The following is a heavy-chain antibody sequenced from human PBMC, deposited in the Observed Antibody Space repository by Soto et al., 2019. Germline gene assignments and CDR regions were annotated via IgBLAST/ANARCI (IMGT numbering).Heavy chain of an antibody. V-gene: IGHV4-30-2*01. D-gene: IGHD6-19*01. Sequence: QLQLQESGSGLVKPSQTLSLTCAVSGGSISSGGYSWSWIRQPPGKGLEWIGYIYHSGSTYYNPSPKSRATISVDRSKNQFSLKLSSVTAADTAVYYCARAGGLGAVAVDYWGQGTLVTVSS. CDR3: ARAGGLGAVAVDY. J-gene: IGHJ4*02. CDR2: IYHSGST. CDR1: GGSISSGGYS.